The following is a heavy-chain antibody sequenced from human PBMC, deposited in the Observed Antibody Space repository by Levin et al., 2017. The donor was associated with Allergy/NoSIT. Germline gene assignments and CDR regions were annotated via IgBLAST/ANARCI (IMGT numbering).Heavy chain of an antibody. J-gene: IGHJ3*02. CDR1: GFTVSSNY. V-gene: IGHV3-66*01. CDR2: IYSGGST. CDR3: ARSATITMVRGAIGAFDI. D-gene: IGHD3-10*01. Sequence: PGGSLRLSCAASGFTVSSNYMSWVRQAPGKGLEWVSVIYSGGSTYYADSVKGRFTISRDNSKNTLYLQMNSLRAEDTAVYYCARSATITMVRGAIGAFDIWGQGTMVTVSS.